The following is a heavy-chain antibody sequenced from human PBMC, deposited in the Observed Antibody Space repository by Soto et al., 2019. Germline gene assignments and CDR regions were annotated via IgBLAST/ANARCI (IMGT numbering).Heavy chain of an antibody. V-gene: IGHV3-64*01. CDR1: GFTFSNYA. J-gene: IGHJ6*02. CDR3: SSRIPLAYGMDI. D-gene: IGHD2-21*01. Sequence: PGGSLRLSCAASGFTFSNYAMHWVRQAPGKGLECVSAITSNGGYTDYSSSVKGRFTISRDNSKNTLYLQMGSLRAEDMAVYYCSSRIPLAYGMDIRAQGATVPVSS. CDR2: ITSNGGYT.